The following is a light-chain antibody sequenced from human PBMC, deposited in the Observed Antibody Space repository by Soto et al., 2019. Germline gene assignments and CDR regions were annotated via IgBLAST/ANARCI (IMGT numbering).Light chain of an antibody. CDR3: QQYNSYSSIT. J-gene: IGKJ5*01. CDR2: GAS. V-gene: IGKV1-5*01. Sequence: DIQMTQSPSTLSASVGDRVTITCRASQSVTSRLAWYQQKPGKAPKLLIYGASNLESGVPSRFSGSGSGTEFTLTISSLQPDDFATYYCQQYNSYSSITFGQGTRLEIK. CDR1: QSVTSR.